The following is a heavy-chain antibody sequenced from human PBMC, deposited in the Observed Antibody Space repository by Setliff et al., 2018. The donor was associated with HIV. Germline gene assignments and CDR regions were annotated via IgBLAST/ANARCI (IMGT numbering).Heavy chain of an antibody. D-gene: IGHD3-3*01. J-gene: IGHJ4*02. V-gene: IGHV1-3*01. CDR2: INAGNGKT. CDR3: ASSTITIFGVVPYYFDY. CDR1: GSTFSSYA. Sequence: ASVKVSCKASGSTFSSYAFHWVRQAPGQRLEWMGWINAGNGKTKYSQKFQSRVTITRDTSASTAYMELHSLRSEDTAIYYCASSTITIFGVVPYYFDYWGQGTLVTVS.